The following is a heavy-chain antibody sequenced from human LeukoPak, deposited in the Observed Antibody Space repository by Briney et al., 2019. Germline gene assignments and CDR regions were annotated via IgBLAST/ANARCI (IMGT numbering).Heavy chain of an antibody. CDR2: INHSGST. Sequence: SETLSLTCAVYGGSFSGYYWSWIRQPPGKGLEWIGEINHSGSTNYNPSLKSRVTISVDTSKNQFSLKLSSVTAADTAVYYCARGRIDVVSRFDFWGQGVLVTVSS. V-gene: IGHV4-34*01. CDR3: ARGRIDVVSRFDF. D-gene: IGHD2-8*02. CDR1: GGSFSGYY. J-gene: IGHJ4*02.